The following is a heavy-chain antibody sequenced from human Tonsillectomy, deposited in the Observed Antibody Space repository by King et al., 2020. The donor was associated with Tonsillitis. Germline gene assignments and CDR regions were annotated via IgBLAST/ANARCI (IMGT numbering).Heavy chain of an antibody. D-gene: IGHD2-2*01. CDR1: GYTFTDYY. Sequence: QLVQSGAEVKKPGASVKVSCKASGYTFTDYYIHWVRQAPGQGLEWLGWINPNSGGTDYAQKFQGRVTITRDTSISTAYMELSRLRSDDTAVYYCARDLCTTSGFAGWFDPWGQGTLVTVSS. J-gene: IGHJ5*02. CDR2: INPNSGGT. V-gene: IGHV1-2*02. CDR3: ARDLCTTSGFAGWFDP.